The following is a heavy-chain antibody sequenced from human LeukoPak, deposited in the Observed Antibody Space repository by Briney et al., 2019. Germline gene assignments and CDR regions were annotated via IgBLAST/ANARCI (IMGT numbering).Heavy chain of an antibody. V-gene: IGHV3-23*01. Sequence: PGGSLRLSCAASGFTFSSYAMSWVRQAPGKGLEWVSAISGSGGSTHYADSVKGRFTISRDNSKNTLYLQMNSVRPEDTAVYYCAKDRRAQWPWLVRDWGQGTLVTVSS. CDR3: AKDRRAQWPWLVRD. CDR2: ISGSGGST. J-gene: IGHJ4*02. CDR1: GFTFSSYA. D-gene: IGHD6-19*01.